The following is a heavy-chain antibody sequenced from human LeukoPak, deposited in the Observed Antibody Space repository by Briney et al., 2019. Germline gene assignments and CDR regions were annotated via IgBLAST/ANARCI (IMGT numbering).Heavy chain of an antibody. CDR1: GFTFSSYG. CDR3: ARDGSVVVNPTYYFDY. J-gene: IGHJ4*02. V-gene: IGHV3-30*03. CDR2: ISYDGSNK. D-gene: IGHD3-22*01. Sequence: GSLRLSCAASGFTFSSYGMHWVRQAPGKGLEWVAVISYDGSNKYYADSVKGRFTISRDNSKNTLYLQMNSLRAEDTAVYYCARDGSVVVNPTYYFDYWGQGTLVTVSS.